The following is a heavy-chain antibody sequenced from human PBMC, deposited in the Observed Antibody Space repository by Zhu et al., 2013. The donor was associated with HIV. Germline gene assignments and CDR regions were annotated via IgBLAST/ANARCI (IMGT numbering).Heavy chain of an antibody. CDR2: IIPIFGTA. CDR1: GGTFSSYA. D-gene: IGHD2-15*01. V-gene: IGHV1-69*01. J-gene: IGHJ3*02. Sequence: QVQLVQSGAEVKKPGSSVKVSCKASGGTFSSYAISWVRQAPGQGLEWMGGIIPIFGTANYAQKFQGRVTITADESTSTAYMELSSLRSEDTAVYYCARRGVHGGTGGDAFDIWGQGTMVTVSS. CDR3: ARRGVHGGTGGDAFDI.